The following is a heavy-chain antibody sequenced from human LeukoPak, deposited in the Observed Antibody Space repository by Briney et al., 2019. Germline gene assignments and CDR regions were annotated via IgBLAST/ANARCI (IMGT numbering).Heavy chain of an antibody. V-gene: IGHV3-23*01. J-gene: IGHJ4*02. CDR3: AKTPYGSGSYYNDY. D-gene: IGHD3-10*01. CDR2: ISGSGGYT. CDR1: VFTFSSYA. Sequence: PGGSLRLSCSASVFTFSSYAMTWVRQAPGKGLEWVSAISGSGGYTYYADSVKGRFTISRDNSKNTLHLQMNSLRAEDTAVYYCAKTPYGSGSYYNDYWGQGTLVTVSS.